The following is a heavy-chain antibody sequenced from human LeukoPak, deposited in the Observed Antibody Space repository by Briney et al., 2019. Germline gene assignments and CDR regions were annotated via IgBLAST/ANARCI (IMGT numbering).Heavy chain of an antibody. J-gene: IGHJ4*02. CDR1: VYPFTGYY. V-gene: IGHV1-2*07. CDR2: INPDICIT. D-gene: IGHD2-2*01. Sequence: ASVKVSCKPSVYPFTGYYLHWVRQAPGAGLEWMGWINPDICITNYAHKIKRTVTMTRDTSISPAYMELPRLRSHEPALYYRARRAPIGIPASIVEDYWGQGTVVTVS. CDR3: ARRAPIGIPASIVEDY.